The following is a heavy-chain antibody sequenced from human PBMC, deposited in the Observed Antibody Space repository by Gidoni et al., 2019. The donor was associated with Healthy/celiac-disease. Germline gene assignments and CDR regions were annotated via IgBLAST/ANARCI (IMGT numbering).Heavy chain of an antibody. J-gene: IGHJ2*01. CDR3: AKDSSSSPGLWYFDL. Sequence: EVQLVESGGGLVQPGRSLRLSCAASGFTFEDSAMHWVRQAPGKGLEGVSGISWNSGSIGYADSVKGRFTISRDNAKNSLYLQMNSLRAEDTALYYCAKDSSSSPGLWYFDLWGRGTLVTVSS. CDR1: GFTFEDSA. CDR2: ISWNSGSI. V-gene: IGHV3-9*01. D-gene: IGHD6-6*01.